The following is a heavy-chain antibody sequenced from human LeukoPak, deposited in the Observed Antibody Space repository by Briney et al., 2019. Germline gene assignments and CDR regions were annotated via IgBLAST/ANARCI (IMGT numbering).Heavy chain of an antibody. CDR3: ARVATGVTTTV. D-gene: IGHD4-17*01. V-gene: IGHV3-21*01. CDR2: ISSSSSYI. CDR1: GFTFSSYS. Sequence: GGSLRLYCAASGFTFSSYSMNWVRQAPGKGLEWVSSISSSSSYIYYADSVKGRFTISRDNAKNSLYLQMNSLRAEDTAVYYCARVATGVTTTVWGQGTLVTVSS. J-gene: IGHJ4*02.